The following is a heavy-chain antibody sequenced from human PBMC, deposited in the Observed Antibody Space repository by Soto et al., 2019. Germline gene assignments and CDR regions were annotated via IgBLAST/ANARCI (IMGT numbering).Heavy chain of an antibody. D-gene: IGHD2-21*01. Sequence: GGSLRLSCASSGFTFSNVWLSWVLQGPGKGLEWLGRIKSRTENETTDYASPARGRFIISRDDSKNMLYLQLNSLKSEDTGVYYSVTVVHKENSWSDYWGQGT. CDR1: GFTFSNVW. CDR3: VTVVHKENSWSDY. V-gene: IGHV3-15*01. CDR2: IKSRTENETT. J-gene: IGHJ4*02.